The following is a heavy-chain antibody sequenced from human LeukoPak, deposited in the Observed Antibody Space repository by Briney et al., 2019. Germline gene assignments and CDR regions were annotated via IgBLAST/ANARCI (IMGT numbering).Heavy chain of an antibody. V-gene: IGHV3-23*01. Sequence: PGGSLRLSCAAFGFTFSSYAMSWVRQAPGKGLGWVSAISGSGGSTYYADSVKGRFTISRDNSKNTLYLQVNSLRAEDTAVYYCANNLIPGHWGQGTLVTVSS. CDR1: GFTFSSYA. D-gene: IGHD2-2*02. J-gene: IGHJ4*02. CDR2: ISGSGGST. CDR3: ANNLIPGH.